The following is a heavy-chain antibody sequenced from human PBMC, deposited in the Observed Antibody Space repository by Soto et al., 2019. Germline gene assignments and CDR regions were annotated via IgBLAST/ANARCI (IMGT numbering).Heavy chain of an antibody. J-gene: IGHJ6*03. Sequence: SVKVSCKASGGTFSSYAISWVRQAPGQGLEWMGGIIPIFGTANYAQKFQGRVTITADESTSTAYMELSSLRSEDTAVYYCAREKGPPDGFLDPIIAYYYMDVWGKGTTVTVSS. CDR1: GGTFSSYA. CDR3: AREKGPPDGFLDPIIAYYYMDV. V-gene: IGHV1-69*13. D-gene: IGHD3-3*01. CDR2: IIPIFGTA.